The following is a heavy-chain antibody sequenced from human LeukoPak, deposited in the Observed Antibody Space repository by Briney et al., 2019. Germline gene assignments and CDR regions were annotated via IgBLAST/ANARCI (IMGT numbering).Heavy chain of an antibody. V-gene: IGHV3-7*01. Sequence: GGSLRLSCTASGFTFSDHWMTWVRQAPGKWLEWVANIKQDGSAKYYVDSVKGRFTTSRDNAKNSLYLQMDSLRVEDTATYYCARWRGSTSERSDYWGQGTLVTVSS. CDR2: IKQDGSAK. D-gene: IGHD2-2*01. J-gene: IGHJ4*02. CDR3: ARWRGSTSERSDY. CDR1: GFTFSDHW.